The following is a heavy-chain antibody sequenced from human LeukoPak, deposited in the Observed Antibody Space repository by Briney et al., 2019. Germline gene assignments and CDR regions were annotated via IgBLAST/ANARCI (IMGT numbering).Heavy chain of an antibody. Sequence: TGGSLRLSCAASGFTFSSYAMSWVRQAPGKGLEWVSAISGSGGSTHYAHSVKGRFTISRDNSKNTLYLQMNSLRAEDTAVYYGAKVGITMVRGVSYFDYWGQGTLVTVSS. J-gene: IGHJ4*02. CDR2: ISGSGGST. V-gene: IGHV3-23*01. CDR1: GFTFSSYA. CDR3: AKVGITMVRGVSYFDY. D-gene: IGHD3-10*01.